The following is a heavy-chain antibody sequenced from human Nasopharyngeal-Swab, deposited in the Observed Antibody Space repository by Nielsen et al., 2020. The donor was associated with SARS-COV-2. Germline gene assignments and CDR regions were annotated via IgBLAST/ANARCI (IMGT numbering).Heavy chain of an antibody. CDR2: ISYDGSNK. Sequence: GESLKISCAASGFTFSSYAMHWVRQAPGKGLEWVAVISYDGSNKYYAVSVKGRFTISRDNSKNTLYLQMNSLRAEDTAVYYCASDSSGYYFVPFDYWGQGTLVTVSS. V-gene: IGHV3-30*04. D-gene: IGHD3-22*01. CDR3: ASDSSGYYFVPFDY. CDR1: GFTFSSYA. J-gene: IGHJ4*02.